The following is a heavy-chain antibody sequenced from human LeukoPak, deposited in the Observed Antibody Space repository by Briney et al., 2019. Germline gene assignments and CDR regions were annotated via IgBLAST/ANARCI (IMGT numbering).Heavy chain of an antibody. D-gene: IGHD1-26*01. CDR1: GFTFSSYS. CDR3: ARVLSGYVDY. CDR2: ISSSSSYI. V-gene: IGHV3-21*01. J-gene: IGHJ4*02. Sequence: GGSLRLSCAASGFTFSSYSMNWVRQAPGEGREWVSSISSSSSYIYYADSVKGRFTISRDNAKNSLYLQMNSLRAEDTAVYYCARVLSGYVDYWGQGTLVTVSS.